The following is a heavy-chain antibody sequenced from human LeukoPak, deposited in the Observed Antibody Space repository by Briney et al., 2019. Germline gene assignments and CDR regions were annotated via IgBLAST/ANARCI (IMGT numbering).Heavy chain of an antibody. J-gene: IGHJ4*02. D-gene: IGHD6-19*01. CDR1: GGSFSGYY. V-gene: IGHV4-34*01. CDR2: INHSGST. CDR3: ASTARGGWYRYYFDY. Sequence: PSETLSLTCAVYGGSFSGYYWSWIRQPPGKGLEWIGEINHSGSTNYNPSLKSRVTISVDTSKNQFSLKLSSVTAADTAVYYCASTARGGWYRYYFDYWGQGTLVTVSS.